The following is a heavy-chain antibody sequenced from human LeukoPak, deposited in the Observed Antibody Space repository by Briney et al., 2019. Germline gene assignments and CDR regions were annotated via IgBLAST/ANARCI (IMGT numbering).Heavy chain of an antibody. J-gene: IGHJ4*02. V-gene: IGHV3-53*01. D-gene: IGHD3-10*01. CDR2: IYSGGST. Sequence: GGSLRLSCTASGFTFGDYAMSWVRQAPGKGLEWVSVIYSGGSTYYADSVKGRFTISRDNSKNTLYLQMNSLRAEDTAVYYCARASVTMVRGVIDDYWGQGTLVTVSS. CDR3: ARASVTMVRGVIDDY. CDR1: GFTFGDYA.